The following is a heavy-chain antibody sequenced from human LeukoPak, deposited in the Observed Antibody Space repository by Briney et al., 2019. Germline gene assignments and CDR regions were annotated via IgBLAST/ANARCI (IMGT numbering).Heavy chain of an antibody. D-gene: IGHD5-24*01. V-gene: IGHV3-30*02. CDR1: GFTFSSYA. J-gene: IGHJ4*02. CDR3: AKDLKRWQNFDY. CDR2: IKHDGSNK. Sequence: GGSLRLSCAASGFTFSSYAMNWVRQAPGKGLEWVALIKHDGSNKYYGDSVKGRFTISRDTSKNTLYLQMNSLRVEDTAVYYCAKDLKRWQNFDYWGQGTLVTVSS.